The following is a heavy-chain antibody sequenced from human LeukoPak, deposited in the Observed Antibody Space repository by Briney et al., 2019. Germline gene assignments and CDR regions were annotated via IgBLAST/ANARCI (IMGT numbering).Heavy chain of an antibody. CDR3: ARDESGYSGYDGNYYYYYYMDV. V-gene: IGHV4-4*07. Sequence: PSETLSLTCTVSGGSISSYYWSWIRQHAGKGLEWIGRIYTSGSTNYNPSLKSRVTMSVDTSKNQFSLKLSSVTAADTAVYYCARDESGYSGYDGNYYYYYYMDVWGKGTTVTVSS. CDR1: GGSISSYY. CDR2: IYTSGST. J-gene: IGHJ6*03. D-gene: IGHD5-12*01.